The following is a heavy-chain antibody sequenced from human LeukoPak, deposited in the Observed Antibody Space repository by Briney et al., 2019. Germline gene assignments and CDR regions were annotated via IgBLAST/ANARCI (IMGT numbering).Heavy chain of an antibody. CDR2: IWYDGSNK. V-gene: IGHV3-33*01. CDR3: ARGIAVAGTFWFGQ. J-gene: IGHJ4*02. CDR1: EFTFSNYD. Sequence: GGSLRLSCAASEFTFSNYDMHWVRQAPGKGLEWVAVIWYDGSNKYYADSVKGRFTISRDNSKNTLYLQMNSLRAEDTAVYYCARGIAVAGTFWFGQWGQGTLVTVSS. D-gene: IGHD6-19*01.